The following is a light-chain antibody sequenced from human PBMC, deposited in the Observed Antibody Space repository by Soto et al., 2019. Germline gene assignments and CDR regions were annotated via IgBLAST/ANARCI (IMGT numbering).Light chain of an antibody. J-gene: IGLJ1*01. CDR3: NSYASSGTLV. CDR1: SSDVGGYNY. V-gene: IGLV2-14*01. CDR2: EVS. Sequence: QSVLTQPASVSGSPGQSITLSCTGTSSDVGGYNYVSWYQQHPGKAPKLMIYEVSDRPSGVSNRFSGSKSGNTASLTISGLQAGDEADYYCNSYASSGTLVFGTGTKVTVL.